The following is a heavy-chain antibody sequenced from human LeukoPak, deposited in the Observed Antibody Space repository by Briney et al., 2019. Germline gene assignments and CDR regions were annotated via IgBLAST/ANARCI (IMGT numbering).Heavy chain of an antibody. CDR2: INHSGST. J-gene: IGHJ6*03. CDR1: GGSFSGYY. D-gene: IGHD3-10*01. CDR3: ARPNMVRGRSLYYYYYMDV. Sequence: SETLSLTCAVYGGSFSGYYWSWIRQPPGKGLEWIGEINHSGSTNYNPSLKSRVTISVDTSKNQFSLKLSSVTAADTAVYYCARPNMVRGRSLYYYYYMDVWGKGTTVTVSS. V-gene: IGHV4-34*01.